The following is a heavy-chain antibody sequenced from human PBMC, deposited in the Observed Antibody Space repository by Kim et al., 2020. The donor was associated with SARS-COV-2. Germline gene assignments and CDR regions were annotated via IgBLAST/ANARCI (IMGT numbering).Heavy chain of an antibody. CDR3: ARVSKTPGIAAANAFDL. J-gene: IGHJ3*01. Sequence: SQTLSLTCAISGDSVSSNSAAWNWIRQSPSRGLEWLGRTYYRSKWYNDYAVSVKSRITINPDTSKNQFSLQLNSVTPEDTAVYYCARVSKTPGIAAANAFDLWGQGTMVTVSS. D-gene: IGHD6-13*01. CDR2: TYYRSKWYN. CDR1: GDSVSSNSAA. V-gene: IGHV6-1*01.